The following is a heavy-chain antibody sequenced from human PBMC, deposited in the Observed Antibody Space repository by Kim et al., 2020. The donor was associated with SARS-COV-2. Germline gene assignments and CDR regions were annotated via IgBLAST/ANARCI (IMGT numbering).Heavy chain of an antibody. J-gene: IGHJ6*02. V-gene: IGHV6-1*01. CDR3: AREYGPYYYYGMDV. Sequence: AVSVKSRITINPDTSKNQFSLQLNSVTPEDTAVYYCAREYGPYYYYGMDVWGQGTTVTVSS. D-gene: IGHD2-8*01.